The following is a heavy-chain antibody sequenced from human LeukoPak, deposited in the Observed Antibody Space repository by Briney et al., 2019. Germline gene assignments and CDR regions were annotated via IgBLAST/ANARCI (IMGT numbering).Heavy chain of an antibody. CDR3: VRDLGHSRHYFEY. CDR1: GFTFNSFF. Sequence: PGGSLRLSCAASGFTFNSFFLNWVRLTPGRELEWLACISQDGSETFYMDSVRGRFIISRDNTKNSLYLQMDSLRAEDTAVYFCVRDLGHSRHYFEYWGQGALVTVSS. V-gene: IGHV3-7*01. CDR2: ISQDGSET. D-gene: IGHD7-27*01. J-gene: IGHJ4*02.